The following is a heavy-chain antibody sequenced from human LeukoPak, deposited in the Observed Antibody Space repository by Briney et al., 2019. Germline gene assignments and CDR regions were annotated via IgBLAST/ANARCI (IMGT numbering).Heavy chain of an antibody. D-gene: IGHD6-19*01. CDR3: ARVRNSSGWYVKSVDY. J-gene: IGHJ4*02. Sequence: ASVKVSCKASGYTFTSYGISWVRQAPGQGLEWMGWISAYNGNTNYAQKLQGRVTMTTDTSTSTAYMELRSLRSDDTAVYYCARVRNSSGWYVKSVDYWGQGTLVTVSS. V-gene: IGHV1-18*01. CDR1: GYTFTSYG. CDR2: ISAYNGNT.